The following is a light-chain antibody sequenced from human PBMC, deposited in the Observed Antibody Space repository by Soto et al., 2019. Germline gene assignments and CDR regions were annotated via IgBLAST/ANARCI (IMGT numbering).Light chain of an antibody. Sequence: ETVLTQSPGTLSLSPGERATLFCRASQSVDSSVLAWYQQKPGQAPRLLIYGTSKRAPGIPERFSGSGSGTDFTLTINRLEPEDLALYYCQQFRGSYTFGQGTKLEMK. CDR1: QSVDSSV. CDR2: GTS. CDR3: QQFRGSYT. V-gene: IGKV3-20*01. J-gene: IGKJ2*01.